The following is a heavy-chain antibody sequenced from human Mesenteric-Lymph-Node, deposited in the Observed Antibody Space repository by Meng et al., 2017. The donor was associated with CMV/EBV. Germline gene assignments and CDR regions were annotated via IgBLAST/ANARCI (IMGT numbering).Heavy chain of an antibody. CDR1: GDSISSKHAA. CDR3: AYXXXLPPLW. Sequence: PLRQLGPTMGKSYKTLSVTCTIYGDSISSKHAAWNWIRQSPSRGLEWLGRTYYRSESYNDYAVSVKSRISVNLXTSKNQLSLXXXXXXXXDXXXYYCAYXXXLPPLWWGQGTLVTVSS. D-gene: IGHD3-10*01. V-gene: IGHV6-1*01. CDR2: TYYRSESYN. J-gene: IGHJ4*02.